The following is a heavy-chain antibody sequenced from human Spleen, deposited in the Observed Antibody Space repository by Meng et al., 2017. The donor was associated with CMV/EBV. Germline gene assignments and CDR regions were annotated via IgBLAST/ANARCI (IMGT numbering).Heavy chain of an antibody. V-gene: IGHV4-39*01. J-gene: IGHJ6*02. CDR2: IYYSGST. CDR1: GGSISSSSYY. D-gene: IGHD2-2*01. Sequence: SETLSLTCTVSGGSISSSSYYWGWIRQPPGKGLEWIGSIYYSGSTYHNPSLKSRVTISVDTSKNQFSLKLSSVTAADTAVYYCARIFTDCSSTSCQVYYYYGMDVWGQGTTVTVSS. CDR3: ARIFTDCSSTSCQVYYYYGMDV.